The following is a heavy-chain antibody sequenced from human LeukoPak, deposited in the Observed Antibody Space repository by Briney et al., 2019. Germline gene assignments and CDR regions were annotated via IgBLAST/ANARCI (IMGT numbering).Heavy chain of an antibody. D-gene: IGHD3-10*01. Sequence: PGRSLRLSCAASGFTFSSYGIHWVRQAPGKGLEWVAVISYDGSNKYYADSVKGRFTISRDNSKNTLYLQMNSLRAEDTAVYYCAKDLYGSGSHFDYWGQGTLVTVSS. CDR1: GFTFSSYG. CDR2: ISYDGSNK. CDR3: AKDLYGSGSHFDY. V-gene: IGHV3-30*18. J-gene: IGHJ4*02.